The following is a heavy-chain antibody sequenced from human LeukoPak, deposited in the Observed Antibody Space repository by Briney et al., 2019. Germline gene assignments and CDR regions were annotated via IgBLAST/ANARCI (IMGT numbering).Heavy chain of an antibody. CDR1: GGSISSSSYY. V-gene: IGHV4-39*01. Sequence: KTSETLSLTCTVSGGSISSSSYYWGWIRQPPGKGLEWIGSIYYSGSTYYNPSLKSRVTISVDTSKNQFSLKLSSVTAADTAVYYCARQDNDYGDYGADNDAFDIWGQGTMVTVSS. D-gene: IGHD4-17*01. J-gene: IGHJ3*02. CDR3: ARQDNDYGDYGADNDAFDI. CDR2: IYYSGST.